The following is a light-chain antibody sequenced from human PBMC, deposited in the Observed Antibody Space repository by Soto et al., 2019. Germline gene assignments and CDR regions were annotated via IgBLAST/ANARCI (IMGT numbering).Light chain of an antibody. Sequence: DIQMTQSPSTLSASVGDRITLTCRASQSINTWVAWYQQQPWEAPKLLIYDASTRAMGIPSRFSGSGSGTGFTLTSSRLQPDDFASFYCQQYQTHSRTFGQGTRVEVK. CDR1: QSINTW. CDR3: QQYQTHSRT. J-gene: IGKJ1*01. CDR2: DAS. V-gene: IGKV1-5*01.